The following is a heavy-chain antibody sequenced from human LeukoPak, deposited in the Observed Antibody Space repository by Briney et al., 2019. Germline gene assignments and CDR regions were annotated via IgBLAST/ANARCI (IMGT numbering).Heavy chain of an antibody. V-gene: IGHV1-18*01. Sequence: ASVKVSCKASGYTFTSYGISWVRQAPGQGLEWMGWISAYNGNTNYAQKLQGRVTMTRDTSISTAYMELSRLRSDDTAVYYCARGGVRGVDYYYMDVWGKGTTVTVSS. D-gene: IGHD3-10*01. CDR2: ISAYNGNT. CDR1: GYTFTSYG. J-gene: IGHJ6*03. CDR3: ARGGVRGVDYYYMDV.